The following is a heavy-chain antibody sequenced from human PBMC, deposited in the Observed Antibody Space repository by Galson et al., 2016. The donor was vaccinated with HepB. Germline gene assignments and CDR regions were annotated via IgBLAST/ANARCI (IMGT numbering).Heavy chain of an antibody. D-gene: IGHD3/OR15-3a*01. J-gene: IGHJ4*02. V-gene: IGHV3-53*01. CDR3: AKATGRTGPSEY. CDR2: IYSGGTT. Sequence: SLRLSCAASGFTVSSNYMSWVRQAPGKGLEGVSVIYSGGTTFYGDSVKGRFTISRDNSKNTLHLQMNSLRADDTAVYYCAKATGRTGPSEYWGQGTLVTVSS. CDR1: GFTVSSNY.